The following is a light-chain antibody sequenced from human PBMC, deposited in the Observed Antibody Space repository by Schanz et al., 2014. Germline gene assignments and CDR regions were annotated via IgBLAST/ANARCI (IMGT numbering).Light chain of an antibody. Sequence: EIVLTQSPGTLSLSPGERATLSCRASQSVSSGYLAWYLQKPGQAPRLLIYGASRRAAGIPDRFSGSGSGTDFSLTISRLEPEDFAVYYCQQYGISRFTFGPGTKVDIK. J-gene: IGKJ3*01. CDR2: GAS. CDR3: QQYGISRFT. CDR1: QSVSSGY. V-gene: IGKV3-20*01.